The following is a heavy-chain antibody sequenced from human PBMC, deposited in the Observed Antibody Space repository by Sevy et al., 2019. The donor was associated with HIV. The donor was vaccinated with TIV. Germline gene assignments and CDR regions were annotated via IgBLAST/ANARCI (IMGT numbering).Heavy chain of an antibody. CDR1: GFTFSSYS. J-gene: IGHJ4*02. D-gene: IGHD3-16*01. V-gene: IGHV3-48*02. CDR2: ISSSSSTI. Sequence: GGSLRLSCAASGFTFSSYSMNWVRQAPGKGLEWVSYISSSSSTIYYADSVKARFTISRDNAKNSLYLQMNSLRDEDTAVYYCARETYGGNLGEDYWGQGTLVTVSS. CDR3: ARETYGGNLGEDY.